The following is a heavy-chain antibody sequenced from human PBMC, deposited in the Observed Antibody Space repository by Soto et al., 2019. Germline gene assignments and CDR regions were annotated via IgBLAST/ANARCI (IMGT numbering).Heavy chain of an antibody. D-gene: IGHD6-13*01. Sequence: GGSLRLSCAASGFTFSSYGMHWVRQAPGNGLEWVAVISYDGSNKYYADSVKGRFTISRDNSKNTLYLQMNSLRSEDTAVYYCARDGIAAAGRGDYWGQGTLVTVPQ. CDR2: ISYDGSNK. J-gene: IGHJ4*02. CDR1: GFTFSSYG. V-gene: IGHV3-30*03. CDR3: ARDGIAAAGRGDY.